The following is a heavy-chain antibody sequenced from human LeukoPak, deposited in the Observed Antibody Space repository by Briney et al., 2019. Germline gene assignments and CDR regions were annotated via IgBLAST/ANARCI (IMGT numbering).Heavy chain of an antibody. CDR1: GFTFSNYW. CDR3: VRERNNFWSGHHSIFDS. Sequence: GGSLRLSCIASGFTFSNYWMHWVRQAPGKGLVWVSRINSDGSSTSYADSVKGRFTISRDNAENTLFLEMSSLRVEDTAVYYCVRERNNFWSGHHSIFDSWGQGTLVTVSS. D-gene: IGHD3-3*01. V-gene: IGHV3-74*01. J-gene: IGHJ4*02. CDR2: INSDGSST.